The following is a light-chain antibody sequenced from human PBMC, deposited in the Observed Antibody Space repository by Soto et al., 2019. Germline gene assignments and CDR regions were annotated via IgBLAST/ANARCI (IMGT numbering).Light chain of an antibody. V-gene: IGLV2-11*01. CDR3: CSYAGSHTLYV. J-gene: IGLJ1*01. Sequence: QSALTQPRSVSGSPGQSVTISFTGTSSDVGAYSYVSWYQQHPGKAPKLMIYDVTKRPSGVPDRFSGSKSGNTASLTISGLQAEDEADYYCCSYAGSHTLYVFGTGTKVTVL. CDR2: DVT. CDR1: SSDVGAYSY.